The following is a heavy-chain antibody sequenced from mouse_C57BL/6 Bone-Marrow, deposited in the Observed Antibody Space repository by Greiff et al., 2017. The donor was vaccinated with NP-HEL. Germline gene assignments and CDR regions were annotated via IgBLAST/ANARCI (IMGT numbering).Heavy chain of an antibody. J-gene: IGHJ2*01. CDR1: GFTFSSYA. V-gene: IGHV5-4*01. D-gene: IGHD1-1*01. CDR3: ARDDCYVSSYYFDD. Sequence: EVQRVESGGGLVKPGGSLKLSCAASGFTFSSYAMSWVRQTPEKRLEWVATISDGGSYTYYPANVKGRFTISRDNAKNNLYLQMSHLKSEDTALYYWARDDCYVSSYYFDDWGQGTTLTVSS. CDR2: ISDGGSYT.